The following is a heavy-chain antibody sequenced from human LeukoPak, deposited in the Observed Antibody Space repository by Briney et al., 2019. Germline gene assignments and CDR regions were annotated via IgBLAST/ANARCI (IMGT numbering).Heavy chain of an antibody. CDR1: GASISNYY. J-gene: IGHJ4*02. CDR3: ARLGSYHDF. Sequence: SETLSLTCTVSGASISNYYWSWLRQTPEKGLEWMGHIHSSGGSSYYPSLKSRLTLSIDTSRNQLSLKLPSVTAADTAVYFCARLGSYHDFWGQGALVTVSS. V-gene: IGHV4-4*09. D-gene: IGHD1-26*01. CDR2: IHSSGGS.